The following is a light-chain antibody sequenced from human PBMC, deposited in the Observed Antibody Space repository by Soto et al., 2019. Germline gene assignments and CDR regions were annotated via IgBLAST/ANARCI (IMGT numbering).Light chain of an antibody. J-gene: IGLJ3*02. CDR2: DVI. CDR3: SSYAGSHTYEV. CDR1: SSDVGAYDF. Sequence: QSVLAQPRSVSGSLGQSVTISCTGTSSDVGAYDFVSWYQQNPGKAPRLIIFDVIKRPSGVPDRVSGSKSGNTASLTISGLQSEDEADYHCSSYAGSHTYEVFGGGTKVTVL. V-gene: IGLV2-11*01.